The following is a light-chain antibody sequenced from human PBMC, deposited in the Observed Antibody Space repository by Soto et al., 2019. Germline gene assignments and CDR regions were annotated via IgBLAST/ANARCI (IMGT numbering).Light chain of an antibody. J-gene: IGKJ4*01. CDR2: GAS. CDR1: QSVSNNY. CDR3: QQLLSYPLT. V-gene: IGKV3-20*01. Sequence: EIVLTQSPGTLSLSPGERATLSCRASQSVSNNYLAWYQQKPGQAPRLLIYGASNRATGIPDRFSGSGSGTDFTLIISNLQPDDSATYFCQQLLSYPLTFGGGTKVDIK.